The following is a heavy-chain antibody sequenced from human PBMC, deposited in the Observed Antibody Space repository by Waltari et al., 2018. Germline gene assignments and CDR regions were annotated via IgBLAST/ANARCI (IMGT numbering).Heavy chain of an antibody. Sequence: QVQLQQWGAGLLKPSETLSLTCAVYGGSFTGYYWSWIRQPPGKGLEWIGEISHGGSTDYNPSLKSRVTISADTSKNQFSLKLNSMTAADTAVYYCARVQDYGGNPRPWGYWGQGTLVTVSS. CDR3: ARVQDYGGNPRPWGY. CDR1: GGSFTGYY. V-gene: IGHV4-34*01. J-gene: IGHJ4*02. D-gene: IGHD2-15*01. CDR2: ISHGGST.